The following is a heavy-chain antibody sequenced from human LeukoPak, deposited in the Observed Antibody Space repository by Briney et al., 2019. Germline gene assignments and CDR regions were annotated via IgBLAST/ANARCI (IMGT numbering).Heavy chain of an antibody. CDR3: PSLAAAGTYY. CDR2: INHSGST. V-gene: IGHV4-34*01. D-gene: IGHD6-13*01. Sequence: PSETLSLTCAVYGGSFSSYYWSWIRQPPGKGLEWIGEINHSGSTNYNPSLKSRVTISVDTSKNQFSLKLSSVTAADTAVYYCPSLAAAGTYYWGQGTLVTVSS. J-gene: IGHJ4*02. CDR1: GGSFSSYY.